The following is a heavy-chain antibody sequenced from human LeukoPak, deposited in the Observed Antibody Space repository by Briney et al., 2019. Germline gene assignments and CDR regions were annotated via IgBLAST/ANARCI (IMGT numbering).Heavy chain of an antibody. CDR1: GGTFSSYA. V-gene: IGHV1-69*04. D-gene: IGHD3-10*01. Sequence: ASVKVSCKASGGTFSSYAISWVRQAPGQGLEWMGRIIPILGIANYAQKFQGRVTITADKSTSTAYMELSSRRAEDTAVYYCARVPTRKATYGSGSYSDYWGQRALVTVSS. CDR2: IIPILGIA. J-gene: IGHJ4*02. CDR3: ARVPTRKATYGSGSYSDY.